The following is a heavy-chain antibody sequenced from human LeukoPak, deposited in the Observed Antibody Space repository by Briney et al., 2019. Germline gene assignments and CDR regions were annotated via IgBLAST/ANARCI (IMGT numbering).Heavy chain of an antibody. Sequence: SVKVSCKASGGTFSSYAISWVRQAPGQGLEWMGGIIPNFGTANYAQKFQGRVTITADESTSTAYMELSSLRSEDTAVYYCASNVCSGGSCSRFVTGSYWGQGTLVTVSS. D-gene: IGHD2-15*01. CDR3: ASNVCSGGSCSRFVTGSY. V-gene: IGHV1-69*13. CDR1: GGTFSSYA. J-gene: IGHJ4*02. CDR2: IIPNFGTA.